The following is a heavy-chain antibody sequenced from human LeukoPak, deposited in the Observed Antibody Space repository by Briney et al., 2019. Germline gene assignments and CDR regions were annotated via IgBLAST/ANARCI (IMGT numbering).Heavy chain of an antibody. CDR2: IKEDGSDY. J-gene: IGHJ4*02. Sequence: PGGSLRLSCAASGFIFSRFWMSWVRQAPGEGPEWVANIKEDGSDYYYVGSVKGRFTISRDNAKNSLYLQMNSLRADDTAVYYCARGNTGTGDYWGQGTLVTVSS. D-gene: IGHD1/OR15-1a*01. CDR1: GFIFSRFW. CDR3: ARGNTGTGDY. V-gene: IGHV3-7*03.